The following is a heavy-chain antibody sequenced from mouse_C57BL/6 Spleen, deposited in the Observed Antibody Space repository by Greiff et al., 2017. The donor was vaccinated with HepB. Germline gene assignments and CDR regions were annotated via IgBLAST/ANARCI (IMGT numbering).Heavy chain of an antibody. CDR3: ARVYGSSYSYFDY. D-gene: IGHD1-1*01. J-gene: IGHJ2*01. CDR1: GFTFSDYY. CDR2: INYDGSST. V-gene: IGHV5-16*01. Sequence: EVKLMESEGGLVQPGSSMKLSCTASGFTFSDYYMAWVRQVPEKGLEWVANINYDGSSTYYLDSLKSRFIISRDNAKNILYLQMSSLKSEDTATYYCARVYGSSYSYFDYWGQGTTLTVSS.